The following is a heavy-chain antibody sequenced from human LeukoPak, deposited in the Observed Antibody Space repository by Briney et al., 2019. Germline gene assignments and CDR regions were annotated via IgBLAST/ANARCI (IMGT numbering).Heavy chain of an antibody. D-gene: IGHD3-9*01. CDR2: INPSGST. Sequence: PSETLSLTCAVYGGSFSGYYWSWIRQPPGKGLEWIGEINPSGSTNYNPSLKSRVTISVDTSKNQFPLKLSSVTAADTAVYYCARGPWLLDYWGQGTLVTVSS. V-gene: IGHV4-34*01. J-gene: IGHJ4*02. CDR3: ARGPWLLDY. CDR1: GGSFSGYY.